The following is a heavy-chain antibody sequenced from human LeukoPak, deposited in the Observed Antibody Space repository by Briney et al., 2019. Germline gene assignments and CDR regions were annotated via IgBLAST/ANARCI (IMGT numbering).Heavy chain of an antibody. J-gene: IGHJ4*02. CDR2: INHSGST. Sequence: PSETLSLTCAVYGGSFSGYYWSWIRQPPGKGLEWIAEINHSGSTNYNPSLKSRVIISVDTPKNQFSLKLSSVTAADTAIYYCAREKRYSYGFGIFDYWGQGSLVTVSS. D-gene: IGHD5-18*01. V-gene: IGHV4-34*01. CDR1: GGSFSGYY. CDR3: AREKRYSYGFGIFDY.